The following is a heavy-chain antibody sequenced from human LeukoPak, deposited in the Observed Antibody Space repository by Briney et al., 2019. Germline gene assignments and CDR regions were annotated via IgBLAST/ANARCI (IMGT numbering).Heavy chain of an antibody. D-gene: IGHD4-17*01. CDR2: ITSSGTTS. CDR3: ARDPDYGDPD. V-gene: IGHV3-11*01. CDR1: GFTFSDHY. Sequence: KAGGSLRLSCTASGFTFSDHYMSWFRLSPGKGLEWLSYITSSGTTSDYADSVKGRFTISRDNAKNSMYVQMNSLRPEDTAVYYCARDPDYGDPDWGQGTLVTVSS. J-gene: IGHJ4*02.